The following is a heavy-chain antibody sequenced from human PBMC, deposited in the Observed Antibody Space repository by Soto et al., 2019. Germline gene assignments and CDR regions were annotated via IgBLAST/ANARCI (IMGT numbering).Heavy chain of an antibody. CDR3: ARADRTLVTSYGLDV. J-gene: IGHJ6*02. V-gene: IGHV4-34*01. Sequence: LSLTFAVSGGSFSGFYWTWIRQPPGEGLEWIGEINHSGTTNFNPSLRSRLTISLDSSKKHFSLKLTSMTAADAAVYYCARADRTLVTSYGLDVWGQGTTVTVSS. CDR2: INHSGTT. CDR1: GGSFSGFY. D-gene: IGHD2-21*02.